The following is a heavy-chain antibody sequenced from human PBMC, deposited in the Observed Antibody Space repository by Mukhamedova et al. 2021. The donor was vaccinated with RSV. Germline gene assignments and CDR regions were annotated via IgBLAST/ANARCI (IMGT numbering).Heavy chain of an antibody. CDR3: ASHPLDYDSSGYADY. D-gene: IGHD3-22*01. CDR2: INAGNGNT. Sequence: VRQAPGQRLEWMGWINAGNGNTKYSQKFQGRVTITRDKSASTAYMELSSLRSEDTAVYYFASHPLDYDSSGYADYLGKGTLVTVS. J-gene: IGHJ4*02. V-gene: IGHV1-3*01.